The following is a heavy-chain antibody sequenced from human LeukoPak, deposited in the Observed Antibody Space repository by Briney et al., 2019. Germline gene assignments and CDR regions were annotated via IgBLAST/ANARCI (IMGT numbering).Heavy chain of an antibody. CDR2: IKQDGSEK. D-gene: IGHD6-19*01. CDR3: ASVRTGWYFDY. Sequence: GGSLRLSCAASGFTFSSYWMSWVRQAPGKGLEWVADIKQDGSEKYYVDSVKGRFTISRDNHKNSLFLQMNSLRDDDTAVYYCASVRTGWYFDYWGQGTLVSVSS. CDR1: GFTFSSYW. J-gene: IGHJ4*02. V-gene: IGHV3-7*02.